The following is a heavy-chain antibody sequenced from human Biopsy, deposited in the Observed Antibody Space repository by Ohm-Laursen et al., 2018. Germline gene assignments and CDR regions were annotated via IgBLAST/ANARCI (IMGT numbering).Heavy chain of an antibody. Sequence: SETLSLTCAVFGGPIDSYYWSWIRQPPGKALEWTGYIYFTGRTSYNPSLKSRVTMWVNTSKKQFSLRLSSVTAADTAVYYCASAGYNPDWNFDLWGRGTRVTVSS. CDR1: GGPIDSYY. CDR3: ASAGYNPDWNFDL. CDR2: IYFTGRT. D-gene: IGHD5-24*01. V-gene: IGHV4-59*12. J-gene: IGHJ2*01.